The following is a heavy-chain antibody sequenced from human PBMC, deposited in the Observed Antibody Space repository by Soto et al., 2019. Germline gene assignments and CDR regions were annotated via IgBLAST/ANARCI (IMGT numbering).Heavy chain of an antibody. CDR3: AKDPRGIAAAGTGFDY. CDR1: GFTFSSYA. D-gene: IGHD6-13*01. Sequence: GGSLRLSCAASGFTFSSYAMSWVRQAPGKGLEWVSAISGSGGSTYYADSVKGRFTISRDNSKNTLYLQMNSLRAEDPAVYYCAKDPRGIAAAGTGFDYWGQGTLVTVSS. V-gene: IGHV3-23*01. CDR2: ISGSGGST. J-gene: IGHJ4*02.